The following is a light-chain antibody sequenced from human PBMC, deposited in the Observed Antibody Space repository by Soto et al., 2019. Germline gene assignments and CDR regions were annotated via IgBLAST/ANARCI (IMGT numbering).Light chain of an antibody. Sequence: QSVLTQPPSVSAAPGQKVTLSCSGSSSSVGANYVSWYQQLPGTAPNLLIYDNHKRPSGIPDRFSGSKSGPSATQGITGLQTGDEADYYCATLHSSLSVVLFGGGTKLTV. V-gene: IGLV1-51*01. CDR3: ATLHSSLSVVL. CDR2: DNH. CDR1: SSSVGANY. J-gene: IGLJ2*01.